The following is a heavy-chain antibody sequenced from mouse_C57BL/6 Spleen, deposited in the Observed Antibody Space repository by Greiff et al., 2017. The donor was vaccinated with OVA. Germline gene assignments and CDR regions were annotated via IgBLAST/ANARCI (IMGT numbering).Heavy chain of an antibody. D-gene: IGHD6-2*01. Sequence: VQLQQSGTVLARPGASVKMSCKTSGYTFTSYWMHWVKQRPGQGLEWIGAIYPGNSDTSYNQKFKGKAKLTAVTSASTAYMELSSLTNEDSAVYYCTRESLPPPFAYWGQGTLVTVSA. CDR1: GYTFTSYW. V-gene: IGHV1-5*01. CDR3: TRESLPPPFAY. J-gene: IGHJ3*01. CDR2: IYPGNSDT.